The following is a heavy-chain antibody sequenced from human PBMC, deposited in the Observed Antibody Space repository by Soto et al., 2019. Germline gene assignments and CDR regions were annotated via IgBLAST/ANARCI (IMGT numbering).Heavy chain of an antibody. D-gene: IGHD6-19*01. V-gene: IGHV3-30-3*01. CDR2: ISYDGSNK. CDR1: GFTFSSYA. J-gene: IGHJ4*02. CDR3: ARARAGSCFDY. Sequence: PGGSLRLSCAASGFTFSSYAMHWVRQAPGKGLEWVAVISYDGSNKYYADSVKGQFTISRDNSKNTLYLQMNSLRAEDTAVYYCARARAGSCFDYWGQGTRVTVSS.